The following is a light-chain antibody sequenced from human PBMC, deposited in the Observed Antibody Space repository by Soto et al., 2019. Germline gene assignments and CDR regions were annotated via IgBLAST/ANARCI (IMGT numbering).Light chain of an antibody. V-gene: IGKV1-5*01. CDR3: QQYNSYLT. CDR2: DGS. J-gene: IGKJ4*01. CDR1: QSISSW. Sequence: DIQMTQSPSTLSASVGDRVTITCRASQSISSWLAWYQQKPGKAPKLLIYDGSSLESGVPSRFSGSGSGTEFTLTISSLQPDDFATYYCQQYNSYLTFGGGTKVDIK.